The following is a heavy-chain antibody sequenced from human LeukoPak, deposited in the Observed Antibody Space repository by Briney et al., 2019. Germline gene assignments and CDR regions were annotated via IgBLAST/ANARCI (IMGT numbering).Heavy chain of an antibody. Sequence: SETLSLTCAVYGGSFSGYYWSWIRQPPGKGLEWIGEIDHSGSTNYNPSLKSRVTISVDTSKNQFSLKLSSVTAADTAVYYCARKASDYWGQGTLVTVSS. V-gene: IGHV4-34*01. J-gene: IGHJ4*02. CDR2: IDHSGST. CDR1: GGSFSGYY. CDR3: ARKASDY.